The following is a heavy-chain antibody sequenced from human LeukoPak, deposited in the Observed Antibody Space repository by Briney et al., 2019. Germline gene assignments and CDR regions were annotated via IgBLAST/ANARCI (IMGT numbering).Heavy chain of an antibody. J-gene: IGHJ4*02. CDR2: IKQDGSEK. D-gene: IGHD6-6*01. CDR1: GFTLSNYW. Sequence: GGSLRLSCAASGFTLSNYWRTWVRQAPGKGLEWVANIKQDGSEKYYVDSVKGRFTISRDNAKNSLFLQMNSLRVEDTAVYFCARDYRSSSGRSIDYWGQGSLVTVSS. V-gene: IGHV3-7*01. CDR3: ARDYRSSSGRSIDY.